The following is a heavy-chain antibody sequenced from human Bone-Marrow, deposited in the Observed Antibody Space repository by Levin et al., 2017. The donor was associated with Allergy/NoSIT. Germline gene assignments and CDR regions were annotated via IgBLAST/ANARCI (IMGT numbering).Heavy chain of an antibody. CDR3: ARGSVVPAGRGYYYGMDV. J-gene: IGHJ6*02. CDR1: GFTFSSYS. V-gene: IGHV3-21*01. Sequence: GGSLRLSCAASGFTFSSYSMNWVRQAPGKGLEWVSSISSSSSYIYYADSVKGRFTISRDNAKNSLYLQMNSLRAEDTAVYYCARGSVVPAGRGYYYGMDVWGQGTTVTVSS. CDR2: ISSSSSYI. D-gene: IGHD2-2*01.